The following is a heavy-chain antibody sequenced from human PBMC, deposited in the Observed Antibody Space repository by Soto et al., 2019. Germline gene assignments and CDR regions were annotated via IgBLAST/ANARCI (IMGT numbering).Heavy chain of an antibody. CDR2: ISGSGGST. J-gene: IGHJ2*01. V-gene: IGHV3-23*01. CDR3: ASLTSGWYLGTGYYDL. Sequence: EVQLLESGGGLVQPGGSLRLSCAASGFTFSSYAMSWVRQAPGKGLEWVSAISGSGGSTYYADSVKGRFTISRDNSKNTLYLQMNSLRAEDTAVYYCASLTSGWYLGTGYYDLWGRGTLVTVSS. D-gene: IGHD6-19*01. CDR1: GFTFSSYA.